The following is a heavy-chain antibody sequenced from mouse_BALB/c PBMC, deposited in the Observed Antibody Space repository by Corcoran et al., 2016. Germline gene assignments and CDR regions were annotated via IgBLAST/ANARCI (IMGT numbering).Heavy chain of an antibody. CDR2: VNPNNGDT. Sequence: EVQLQQSGPELVKPGASVKMSCKASGYTFTDYYMKWMKQSLGKSLEWIGDVNPNNGDTNYDQKFKGKATLTVDKSSSTAYMQLNILTSEDSAVYYCARDRDWYFDVWGAGTTVTVSS. V-gene: IGHV1-26*01. CDR1: GYTFTDYY. D-gene: IGHD2-14*01. J-gene: IGHJ1*01. CDR3: ARDRDWYFDV.